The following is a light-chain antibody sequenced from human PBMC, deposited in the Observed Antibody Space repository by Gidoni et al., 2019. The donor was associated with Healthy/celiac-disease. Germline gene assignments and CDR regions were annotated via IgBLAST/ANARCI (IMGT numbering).Light chain of an antibody. V-gene: IGLV2-11*01. J-gene: IGLJ3*02. CDR2: DVS. CDR1: SSDVGGNNY. Sequence: SAPPQPRSVSGSPGQSVTISCTGTSSDVGGNNYFSWYQQHPGKAPKLMIYDVSKRPSGVPDRFSGSKAGNTASLTISGLQAEDEAEYYCCSYAGSYTWVFGGGTKLTVL. CDR3: CSYAGSYTWV.